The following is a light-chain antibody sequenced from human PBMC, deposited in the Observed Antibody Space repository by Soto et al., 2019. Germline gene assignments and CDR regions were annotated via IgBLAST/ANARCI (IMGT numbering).Light chain of an antibody. CDR1: QVISKF. J-gene: IGKJ4*01. CDR3: QQYDNYPIT. CDR2: DAS. Sequence: DIQMTQSPSSLSASVGDRVTITCRASQVISKFLNWYQLKPGKAPKLLIFDASELETGVTSRLSGHRSGTDFSFIISSLQPEDRATYYCQQYDNYPITFGGGTKVEIK. V-gene: IGKV1-33*01.